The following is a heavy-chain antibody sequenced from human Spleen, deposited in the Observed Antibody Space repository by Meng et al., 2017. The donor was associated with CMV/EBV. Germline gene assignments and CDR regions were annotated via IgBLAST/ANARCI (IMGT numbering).Heavy chain of an antibody. CDR2: INAGNGNT. Sequence: VQFVQSGAEVMKPGASVKVSCKASGYTFTSYAMHWVRQAPGQRLEWMGWINAGNGNTKYSQKFQGRVTITRYTSACTAYMELSSLRSEDTAVYYCARVDYYDSSEDYWGQGTLVTVSS. CDR1: GYTFTSYA. CDR3: ARVDYYDSSEDY. D-gene: IGHD3-22*01. V-gene: IGHV1-3*01. J-gene: IGHJ4*02.